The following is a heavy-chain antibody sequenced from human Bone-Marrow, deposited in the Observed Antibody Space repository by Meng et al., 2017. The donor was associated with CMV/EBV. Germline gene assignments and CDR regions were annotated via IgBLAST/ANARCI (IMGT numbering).Heavy chain of an antibody. Sequence: FTFCSYDMSWVRPAPGKGLAWVSIMDPDGSTDYADSVKCRFTFSRDNSKNTLYLQMSSLRDEDMAVYYCTRFALDYYDSSGYYFFDHWGQGTLVTVSS. D-gene: IGHD3-22*01. CDR3: TRFALDYYDSSGYYFFDH. V-gene: IGHV3-66*01. CDR1: FTFCSYD. J-gene: IGHJ4*02. CDR2: MDPDGST.